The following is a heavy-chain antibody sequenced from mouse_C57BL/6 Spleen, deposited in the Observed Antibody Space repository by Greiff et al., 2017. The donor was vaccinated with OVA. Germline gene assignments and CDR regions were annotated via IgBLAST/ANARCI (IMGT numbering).Heavy chain of an antibody. CDR1: GFTFSSYA. Sequence: DVMLVESGGGLVKPGGSLKLSCAASGFTFSSYAMSWVRQTPEKRLEWVATISDGGSYTSYPDNVKGRFTISRDNAKNNLYLQMSHLKSEDTAMYYCAREGTTVVATRGFAYWGQGTLVTVSA. CDR2: ISDGGSYT. J-gene: IGHJ3*01. D-gene: IGHD1-1*01. CDR3: AREGTTVVATRGFAY. V-gene: IGHV5-4*01.